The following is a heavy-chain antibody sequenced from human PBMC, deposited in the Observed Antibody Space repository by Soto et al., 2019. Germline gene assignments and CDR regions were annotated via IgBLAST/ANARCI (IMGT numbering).Heavy chain of an antibody. Sequence: QVQLQESGPGLVKPSQTLSLTCTVSGGSISSGGYYWSWIRQHPGKGLEWIGYIYYRGSTYYNPSLKRGVTTSVETSKNPFPLKLSSVTAADTAVYYCARAWRDYYFDYWGQGTKVTVSS. V-gene: IGHV4-31*03. J-gene: IGHJ4*02. CDR3: ARAWRDYYFDY. CDR1: GGSISSGGYY. CDR2: IYYRGST.